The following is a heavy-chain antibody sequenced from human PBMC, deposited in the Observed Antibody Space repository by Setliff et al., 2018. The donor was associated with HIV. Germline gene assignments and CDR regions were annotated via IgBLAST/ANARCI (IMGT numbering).Heavy chain of an antibody. J-gene: IGHJ4*02. CDR3: ARDVSPGQDIVVVTATDY. CDR1: GFTFDDYG. Sequence: GGSLRLSCAASGFTFDDYGMSWVRQAPGKGLEWVSGINWNGGSTGYADSVKGRFTISRDNAKNSLYLQMNSLRAEDTALYYCARDVSPGQDIVVVTATDYWGQGTLVTVSS. D-gene: IGHD2-21*02. CDR2: INWNGGST. V-gene: IGHV3-20*04.